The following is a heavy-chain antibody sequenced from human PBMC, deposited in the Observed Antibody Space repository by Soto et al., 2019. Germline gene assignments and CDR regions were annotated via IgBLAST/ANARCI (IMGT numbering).Heavy chain of an antibody. CDR1: GGSFSGYY. Sequence: QVQLQQWGAGLLKPSETLSLTCAVYGGSFSGYYWSWIRQPPGKGLEWIGEINHSGSTNYNPSLQTRVTISLHTAKNQFPLTLSSVTATATALDYCARGAHMVRGAGTYSSDYWGQGTLVTVSS. V-gene: IGHV4-34*01. CDR3: ARGAHMVRGAGTYSSDY. CDR2: INHSGST. J-gene: IGHJ4*02. D-gene: IGHD3-10*01.